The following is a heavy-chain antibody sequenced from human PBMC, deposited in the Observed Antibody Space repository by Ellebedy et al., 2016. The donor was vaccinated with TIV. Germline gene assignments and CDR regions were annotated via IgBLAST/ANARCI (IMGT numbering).Heavy chain of an antibody. CDR2: IRPDGSEE. J-gene: IGHJ4*02. D-gene: IGHD6-19*01. CDR3: ARESRSSSGY. V-gene: IGHV3-7*03. Sequence: GESLKISCAASGFTFSNYWMSWVRLAPGRGLEWVANIRPDGSEEQYVDSVKGRFTVSRDNAKNSLYLQMNSLRAEDTAVYYCARESRSSSGYWGQGTLVTVSS. CDR1: GFTFSNYW.